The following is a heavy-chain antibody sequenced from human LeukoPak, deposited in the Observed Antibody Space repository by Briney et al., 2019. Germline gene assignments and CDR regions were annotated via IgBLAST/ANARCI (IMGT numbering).Heavy chain of an antibody. CDR1: GYTFTAYY. CDR2: ITPHSGGT. Sequence: ASVKVSCKASGYTFTAYYMHWVRLAPGQGLQWMGWITPHSGGTRYAQRFQGRVTMTRDTSISTAYMELSGLRSDDTAVYYCARGQWDVVVPAAIDAFDIWGQGTMVTVSS. D-gene: IGHD2-2*01. CDR3: ARGQWDVVVPAAIDAFDI. J-gene: IGHJ3*02. V-gene: IGHV1-2*02.